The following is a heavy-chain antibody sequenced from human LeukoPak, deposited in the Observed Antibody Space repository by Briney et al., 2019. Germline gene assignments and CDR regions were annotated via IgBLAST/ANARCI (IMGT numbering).Heavy chain of an antibody. Sequence: PSETLSLTCTVSGGSISSSSYYWGWIRQPPGKGLEWIVSIYYSGSTYYNPSLKSRVTISVDTSKNQFSLKLSSVTAADTAVYYCARRSTYYYGSGSHADLDYWGQGTLVTVSS. V-gene: IGHV4-39*01. D-gene: IGHD3-10*01. CDR2: IYYSGST. CDR3: ARRSTYYYGSGSHADLDY. CDR1: GGSISSSSYY. J-gene: IGHJ4*02.